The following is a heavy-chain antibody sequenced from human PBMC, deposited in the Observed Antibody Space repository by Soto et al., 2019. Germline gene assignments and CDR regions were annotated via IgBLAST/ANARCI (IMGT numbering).Heavy chain of an antibody. CDR3: ARGALRYFDWLLLPSDY. CDR2: ISSSSSYI. Sequence: GGSLRLSCAASGFTFSSYSMNWVRQAPGKGLEWVSSISSSSSYIYYADSVKGRFTISRDNAKNSLYLQMNSLRAEDTAVYYCARGALRYFDWLLLPSDYWGQGTLVTVSS. V-gene: IGHV3-21*01. J-gene: IGHJ4*02. CDR1: GFTFSSYS. D-gene: IGHD3-9*01.